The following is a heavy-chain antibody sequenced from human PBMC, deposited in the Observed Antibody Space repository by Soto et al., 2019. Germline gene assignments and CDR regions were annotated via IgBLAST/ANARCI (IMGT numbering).Heavy chain of an antibody. J-gene: IGHJ4*02. CDR3: ARGIDGRYFDWVPWDD. CDR1: GGTFSSYA. Sequence: QVQLVQSGAEVKKPGSSVKVSCKASGGTFSSYAISWVRQAPGQGLEWMGGIIPIFGTANYAQKFQGRVTITADKSTSTAYMELSSLRSEDTAVYYCARGIDGRYFDWVPWDDWGQGTLVTVAA. D-gene: IGHD3-9*01. V-gene: IGHV1-69*06. CDR2: IIPIFGTA.